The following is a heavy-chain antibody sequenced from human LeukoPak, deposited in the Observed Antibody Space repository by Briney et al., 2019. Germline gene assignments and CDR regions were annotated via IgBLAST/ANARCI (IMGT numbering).Heavy chain of an antibody. D-gene: IGHD6-6*01. CDR2: IYYSGST. CDR3: ARHATYSSSSPFDY. Sequence: SETLSLTCTVSGGSISSYYWSWIRQPPGKGLEWIGYIYYSGSTNYNPSLKSRVTISVDTSKNQFSLKLSSVTAADTAVYYCARHATYSSSSPFDYWGQGTLVTVSS. V-gene: IGHV4-59*08. J-gene: IGHJ4*02. CDR1: GGSISSYY.